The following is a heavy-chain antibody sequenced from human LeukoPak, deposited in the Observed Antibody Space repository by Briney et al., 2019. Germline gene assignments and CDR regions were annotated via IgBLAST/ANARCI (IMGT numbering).Heavy chain of an antibody. CDR2: INHSGST. V-gene: IGHV4-34*01. Sequence: PSETLSLTCAVYGGSFSGYYWSWIRQPPGKGLEWIGEINHSGSTNYNPSLKSRVTISVDTSKNQFSLKLSSVTAADTAVYYCAGLRITMVRGVLSPRYFDYWGQGTLVTVSS. CDR1: GGSFSGYY. CDR3: AGLRITMVRGVLSPRYFDY. J-gene: IGHJ4*02. D-gene: IGHD3-10*01.